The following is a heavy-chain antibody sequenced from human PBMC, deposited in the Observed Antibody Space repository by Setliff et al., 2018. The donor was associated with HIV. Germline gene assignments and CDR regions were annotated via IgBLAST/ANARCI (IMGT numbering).Heavy chain of an antibody. D-gene: IGHD6-19*01. Sequence: SETLSLTCTVSGDSIITYYWTWIRQPPGKGLEWIGTIYYSGGTYRNPSLKSRVTIFIDTSKNQFSLKLTSATAADTAVYYCARHPIAVAGYYYMDVWGKGTMVTVSS. CDR1: GDSIITYY. J-gene: IGHJ6*03. CDR2: IYYSGGT. CDR3: ARHPIAVAGYYYMDV. V-gene: IGHV4-59*04.